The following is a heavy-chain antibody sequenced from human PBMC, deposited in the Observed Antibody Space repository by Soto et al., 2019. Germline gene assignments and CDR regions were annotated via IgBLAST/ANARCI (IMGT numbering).Heavy chain of an antibody. CDR1: GGSISSGDYY. CDR2: IYYSGST. CDR3: ARAPTAMVTWSPFDY. Sequence: PSETLSLTCTVSGGSISSGDYYWSWIRQPPGKGLEWIGYIYYSGSTYYNPSLKSRVTISVDTSKNQFSLKLSSVTAADTAVYYFARAPTAMVTWSPFDYWGQGTLVTVSS. J-gene: IGHJ4*02. V-gene: IGHV4-30-4*01. D-gene: IGHD5-18*01.